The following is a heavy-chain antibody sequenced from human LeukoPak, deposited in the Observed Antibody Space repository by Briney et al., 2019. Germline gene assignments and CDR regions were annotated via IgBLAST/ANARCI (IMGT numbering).Heavy chain of an antibody. CDR1: GGTFTSYA. J-gene: IGHJ4*02. CDR3: GTGGSGRYDFDY. D-gene: IGHD3-10*01. Sequence: GAPVKLSCKASGGTFTSYAISWGRQAPGHGLEWMGGIIPIFGTANYAQKFQGRVTITADKSTSPAYMELSSLRSEDTAVYYCGTGGSGRYDFDYWGQGTLVTVSS. CDR2: IIPIFGTA. V-gene: IGHV1-69*06.